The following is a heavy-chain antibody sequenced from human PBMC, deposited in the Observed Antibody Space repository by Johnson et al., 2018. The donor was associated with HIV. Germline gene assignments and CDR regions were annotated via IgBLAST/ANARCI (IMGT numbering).Heavy chain of an antibody. Sequence: VESGGGLVQPGRSLRLSCAASGFTFDDYAMHWVRQAPGKGLEWVSGISWNSGSIGYADSVKGRFTISRDNAKNSLYLQMNSLRAEDTALYYCARAKYGGAFDVWGQGTMVSVSS. D-gene: IGHD3-16*01. V-gene: IGHV3-9*01. CDR2: ISWNSGSI. CDR3: ARAKYGGAFDV. J-gene: IGHJ3*01. CDR1: GFTFDDYA.